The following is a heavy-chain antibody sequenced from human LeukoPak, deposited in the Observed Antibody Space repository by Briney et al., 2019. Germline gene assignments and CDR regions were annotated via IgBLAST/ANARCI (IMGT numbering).Heavy chain of an antibody. CDR1: GFTFSSYS. Sequence: PGGSLRLSCAASGFTFSSYSMNWVRQAPGEGGEGVSSISSSSSYIYYADCVKGRFTISRDNAKNSLYLQMNSLRAEDTAVYYCASGYYDRSGYRDYWGQGTLVTVSS. J-gene: IGHJ4*02. D-gene: IGHD3-22*01. CDR2: ISSSSSYI. V-gene: IGHV3-21*01. CDR3: ASGYYDRSGYRDY.